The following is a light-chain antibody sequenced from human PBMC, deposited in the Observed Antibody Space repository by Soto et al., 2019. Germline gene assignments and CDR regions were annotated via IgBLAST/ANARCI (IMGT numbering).Light chain of an antibody. CDR1: SGSIASNY. CDR2: EDN. Sequence: NFMLTQPHSVSASPGKTVTISCTGSSGSIASNYVQWYQQRPGSAPTTVIYEDNQRPSGVPDRFSGSIDSSSNSASLTISGLKTEDEADYSCQSYDSSNQVFGGGTKLTVL. CDR3: QSYDSSNQV. V-gene: IGLV6-57*02. J-gene: IGLJ2*01.